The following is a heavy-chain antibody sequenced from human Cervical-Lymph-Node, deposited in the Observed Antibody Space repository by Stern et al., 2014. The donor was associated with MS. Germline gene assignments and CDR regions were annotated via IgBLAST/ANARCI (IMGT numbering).Heavy chain of an antibody. V-gene: IGHV1-46*01. CDR1: GYMFTTYR. CDR2: INPDGGGT. CDR3: TIPNPAFEY. D-gene: IGHD2-21*01. Sequence: QDQLVQSGAEVREPGASVTLSCKTSGYMFTTYRVHWVRQAPGQGLEWVGLINPDGGGTSYARKFQGRVTLTRDTSTSTVYMALSSLKSDDTGVFYCTIPNPAFEYWGQGTPVTVSS. J-gene: IGHJ4*02.